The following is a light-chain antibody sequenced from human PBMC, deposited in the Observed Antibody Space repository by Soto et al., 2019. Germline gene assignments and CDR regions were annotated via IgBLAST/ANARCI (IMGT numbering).Light chain of an antibody. CDR1: SSNLGAGYD. J-gene: IGLJ2*01. CDR2: GNT. CDR3: QSYDSSLTGSKV. V-gene: IGLV1-40*01. Sequence: QSELTQPPSVSGAPGQTVTISCTGSSSNLGAGYDVHWYQQFPGTAPKLLIYGNTNRPSGVPDRFSGSKTGTSASLAISGLQAEDEADYYCQSYDSSLTGSKVFGGGTKVTVL.